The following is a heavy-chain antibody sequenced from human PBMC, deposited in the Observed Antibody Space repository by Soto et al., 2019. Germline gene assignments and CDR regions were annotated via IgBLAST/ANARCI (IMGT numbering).Heavy chain of an antibody. CDR2: IIPTFGTP. D-gene: IGHD3-10*01. V-gene: IGHV1-69*06. J-gene: IGHJ4*02. Sequence: QVQLVQSGAEVKKPGSSVKVSCKASGGIFSTFAISWLRQAPGQGLEWMGGIIPTFGTPNYAQRFQGRVTITGDKSTPTAYRELRRLRSEDTAVYYCARDRDAYVSGNYYNRFVFGGRGPLATVPS. CDR1: GGIFSTFA. CDR3: ARDRDAYVSGNYYNRFVF.